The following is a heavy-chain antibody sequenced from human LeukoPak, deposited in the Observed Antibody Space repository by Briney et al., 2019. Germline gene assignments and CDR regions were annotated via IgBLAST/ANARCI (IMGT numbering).Heavy chain of an antibody. V-gene: IGHV3-23*01. D-gene: IGHD6-13*01. CDR3: ATSPHSSSMYYFDY. CDR2: ISGSGGST. J-gene: IGHJ4*02. CDR1: GFTFSSNG. Sequence: GGSLRLSCAASGFTFSSNGMSWVRQARGKGLEWVSAISGSGGSTYYADSVKGRFTISRDNSKNTLYLQMNSLRAEDTAVYYCATSPHSSSMYYFDYWGQGTLVTVSS.